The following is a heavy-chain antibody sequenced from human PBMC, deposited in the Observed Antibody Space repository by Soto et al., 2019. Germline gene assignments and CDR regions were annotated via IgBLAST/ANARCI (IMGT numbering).Heavy chain of an antibody. CDR2: IYHSGST. V-gene: IGHV4-59*01. Sequence: SETLSLTCTVSGGSISSYYWSWIRQPPGKGLELIGYIYHSGSTNYSPSLKCRVTISVDTSKIHFSLKLSSVTAADTAVYYCARAKGYYIPKTSYFYYYGMDVWGQGTTVTVSS. CDR3: ARAKGYYIPKTSYFYYYGMDV. D-gene: IGHD3-3*01. CDR1: GGSISSYY. J-gene: IGHJ6*02.